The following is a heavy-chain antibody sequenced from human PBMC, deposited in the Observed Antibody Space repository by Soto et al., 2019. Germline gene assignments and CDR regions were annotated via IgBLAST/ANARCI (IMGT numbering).Heavy chain of an antibody. J-gene: IGHJ4*02. CDR3: ARVLSSGNSDPFDY. Sequence: EVQLVESGGGVVRPGGSLRLSCAASGFIFDDYGMSWVRQGPGKGLEWDSGINWNGGSTVYADSVKGRFTISRDNDKNSLYLQMNSLRAEDTALYYCARVLSSGNSDPFDYWGQGTLVTVSS. CDR1: GFIFDDYG. D-gene: IGHD3-22*01. V-gene: IGHV3-20*04. CDR2: INWNGGST.